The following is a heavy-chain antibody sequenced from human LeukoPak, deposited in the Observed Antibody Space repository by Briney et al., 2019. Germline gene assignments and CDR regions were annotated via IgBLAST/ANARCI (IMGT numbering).Heavy chain of an antibody. V-gene: IGHV3-23*01. CDR1: KFAFSSYA. CDR3: AKDLAVAGHESPDY. D-gene: IGHD6-19*01. Sequence: PGGSLRLSCAASKFAFSSYAMSWVRQAPGKGLEWVSAISGSGGSTYYADSVKGRFTISRDNSKNTLYLQMNSLRAEDTAVYYCAKDLAVAGHESPDYWGQGTLVTVSS. J-gene: IGHJ4*02. CDR2: ISGSGGST.